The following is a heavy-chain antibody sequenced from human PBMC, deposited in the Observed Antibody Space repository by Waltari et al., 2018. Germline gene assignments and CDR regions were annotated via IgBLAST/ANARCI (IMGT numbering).Heavy chain of an antibody. J-gene: IGHJ5*02. CDR3: ASAIAQPDNL. Sequence: VQLVESGGGLVQPGGSLRLSCEASGFTFSIYWMHWVRQAPGGGREWWHNRNQDESRTYYVDSVKGRFTISRDNAKNSLSLFMNSLGAEDTAVYFCASAIAQPDNLWGRGTLVTVSS. V-gene: IGHV3-7*01. D-gene: IGHD2-21*01. CDR2: RNQDESRT. CDR1: GFTFSIYW.